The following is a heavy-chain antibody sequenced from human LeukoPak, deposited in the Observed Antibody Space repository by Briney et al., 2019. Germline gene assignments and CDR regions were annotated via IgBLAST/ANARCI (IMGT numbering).Heavy chain of an antibody. CDR3: ARDYTAVAENWFDP. CDR2: INPNSGGT. D-gene: IGHD6-19*01. V-gene: IGHV1-2*02. J-gene: IGHJ5*02. CDR1: GYSFTCYY. Sequence: ASVKVSCKASGYSFTCYYVHWVRQAPGQGLEWMGWINPNSGGTGYAQKFQGRVTMTRDTSISTVYMELSRLRSDDTAFYYCARDYTAVAENWFDPWGQGTLVTVSS.